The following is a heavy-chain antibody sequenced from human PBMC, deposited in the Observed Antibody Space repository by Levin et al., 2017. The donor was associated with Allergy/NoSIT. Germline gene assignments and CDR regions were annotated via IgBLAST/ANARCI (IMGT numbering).Heavy chain of an antibody. CDR2: INPSGGST. J-gene: IGHJ6*02. CDR1: GYTFTSYY. V-gene: IGHV1-46*01. D-gene: IGHD3-10*01. Sequence: GASVKVSCKASGYTFTSYYMHWVRQAPGQGLEWMGIINPSGGSTSYAQKFQGRVTMTRDTSTSTVYMELSSLRSEDTAVYYCARDSVRLWFGELFPYYYYGMDVWGQGTTVTVSS. CDR3: ARDSVRLWFGELFPYYYYGMDV.